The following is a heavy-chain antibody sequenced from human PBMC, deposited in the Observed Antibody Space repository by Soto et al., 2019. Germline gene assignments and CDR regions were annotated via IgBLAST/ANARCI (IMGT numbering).Heavy chain of an antibody. D-gene: IGHD6-19*01. Sequence: QITLKESGPTLVKPTQTLTLTCTFSGFSLSTSGVGVVWVRQPPGKALEWLGIIYWDDDKRYRPSLKSRLTIPKDTSNNQVGLTLTHMVPVDTVTYYCAHNLVAGTSWFDPWGQGTLVTVSS. CDR1: GFSLSTSGVG. J-gene: IGHJ5*02. V-gene: IGHV2-5*02. CDR2: IYWDDDK. CDR3: AHNLVAGTSWFDP.